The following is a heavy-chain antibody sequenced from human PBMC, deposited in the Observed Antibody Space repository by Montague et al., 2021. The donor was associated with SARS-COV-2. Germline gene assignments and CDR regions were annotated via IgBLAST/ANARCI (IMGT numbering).Heavy chain of an antibody. Sequence: CAISGDSVSRHNPAWNWIRQSPSRGLEWLGRTYYGSSWNTDYAVSVKSRITISPDTSKNQFSLHLNSVTPEDTAVYYCARGWNYAFDIWSQGTMVTVFS. CDR1: GDSVSRHNPA. D-gene: IGHD1-7*01. CDR3: ARGWNYAFDI. V-gene: IGHV6-1*01. CDR2: TYYGSSWNT. J-gene: IGHJ3*02.